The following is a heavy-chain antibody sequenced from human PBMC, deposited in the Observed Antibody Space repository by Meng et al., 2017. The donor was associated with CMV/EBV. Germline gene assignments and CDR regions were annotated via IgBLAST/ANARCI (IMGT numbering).Heavy chain of an antibody. Sequence: SETLSLTCAVYGGSFSGYYWSWIRQPPGKGLEWIGEINHSGSTNYNPSLKSRVTISVDTSKNQFSLKLSSVTAADTAVYYCARGRNYYDSSGLGLDYWGQGTLVPSPQ. D-gene: IGHD3-22*01. CDR3: ARGRNYYDSSGLGLDY. J-gene: IGHJ4*02. V-gene: IGHV4-34*01. CDR2: INHSGST. CDR1: GGSFSGYY.